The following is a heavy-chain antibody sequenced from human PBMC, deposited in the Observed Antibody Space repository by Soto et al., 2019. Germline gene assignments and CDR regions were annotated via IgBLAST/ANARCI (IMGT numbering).Heavy chain of an antibody. CDR2: IYYSGTT. D-gene: IGHD2-15*01. CDR3: GRGLVVAATDAFDI. Sequence: SDTLSLTCTVSGGSLSSYYWSWSRQPPGKGLEWIGYIYYSGTTNYNPSLKSRVTISVDTSKNQFSLKLSPVTAADTAVYYCGRGLVVAATDAFDIGDQGTMVTVSS. V-gene: IGHV4-59*01. J-gene: IGHJ3*02. CDR1: GGSLSSYY.